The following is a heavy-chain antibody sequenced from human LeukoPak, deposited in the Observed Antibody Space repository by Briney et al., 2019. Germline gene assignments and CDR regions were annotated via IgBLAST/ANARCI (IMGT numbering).Heavy chain of an antibody. V-gene: IGHV4-30-4*01. CDR2: IYYSGST. D-gene: IGHD5-18*01. Sequence: SETLSLTCTVSGGSISSGDYYWSWIRRPPGKGLEWIGYIYYSGSTYYNPSLKSRVTISVDTSKNQFSLKLSSVTAADTAVYYCARVLDTAFPDYWGQGTLVTVSS. CDR3: ARVLDTAFPDY. CDR1: GGSISSGDYY. J-gene: IGHJ4*02.